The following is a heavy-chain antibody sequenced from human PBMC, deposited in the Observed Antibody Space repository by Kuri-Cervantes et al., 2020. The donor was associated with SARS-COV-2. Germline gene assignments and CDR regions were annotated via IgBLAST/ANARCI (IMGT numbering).Heavy chain of an antibody. D-gene: IGHD3-22*01. CDR1: GFTFSSNA. Sequence: GESLKISWEASGFTFSSNAMSWVRQAPGKGLEWVSGLSGSGVSTYYAESVKGRFTISRDNSKNTLYLQMNSLRAEDPAVYYCAKDWDSRGYYLFDHWGQGTLVTVSS. CDR3: AKDWDSRGYYLFDH. J-gene: IGHJ4*02. CDR2: LSGSGVST. V-gene: IGHV3-23*01.